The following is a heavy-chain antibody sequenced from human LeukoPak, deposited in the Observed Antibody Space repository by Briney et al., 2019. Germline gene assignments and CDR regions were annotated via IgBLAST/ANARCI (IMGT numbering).Heavy chain of an antibody. Sequence: GGSLRLSCAASGFTVSSNYMSWVRQAPGKGLEWVSVIYSGGSTYYPDSVKGRFTISRDNSKNTLYLQMNSLRAEDTAVYYCARDYSGSSLDYWGQGTLVTVSS. CDR1: GFTVSSNY. CDR3: ARDYSGSSLDY. V-gene: IGHV3-53*01. J-gene: IGHJ4*02. D-gene: IGHD1-26*01. CDR2: IYSGGST.